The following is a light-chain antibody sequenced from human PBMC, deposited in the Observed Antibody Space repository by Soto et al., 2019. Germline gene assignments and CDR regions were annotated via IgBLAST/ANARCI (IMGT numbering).Light chain of an antibody. CDR3: QQYGSSRT. CDR2: GAS. CDR1: QSVSSSY. V-gene: IGKV3-20*01. Sequence: EIVLTQSPGTLSLSPGERATLSCRASQSVSSSYLAWYQQKPGQAPRLLIYGASSRATGIPDRFSGSGSGTDFTLTISRLEPEDVAVYYCQQYGSSRTFGQGTKLEIK. J-gene: IGKJ2*02.